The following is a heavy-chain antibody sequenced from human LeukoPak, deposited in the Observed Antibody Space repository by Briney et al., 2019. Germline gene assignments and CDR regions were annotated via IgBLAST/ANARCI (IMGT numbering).Heavy chain of an antibody. J-gene: IGHJ6*03. D-gene: IGHD3-10*01. V-gene: IGHV3-21*04. CDR1: GFTFSSYE. Sequence: GGSLRLSCAASGFTFSSYEMNWVRQAPGKGLEWVSFISSSSYIYYADSMKGRFTISRDNAKNSLYLQMNSLRAEDTAVYYCAKSSGFYYMDVWGKGTTVTISS. CDR2: ISSSSYI. CDR3: AKSSGFYYMDV.